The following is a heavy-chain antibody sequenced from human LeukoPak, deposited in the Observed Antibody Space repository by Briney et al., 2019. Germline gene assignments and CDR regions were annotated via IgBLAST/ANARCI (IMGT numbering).Heavy chain of an antibody. J-gene: IGHJ6*02. CDR1: GYRFTSYW. Sequence: GGSLQISFQGSGYRFTSYWIGWVRQMPGKGLEWMGIIYPGDSDTRYSPSFQGQVTISADKSISTAYLQWSSLKASDTAMYYCAREQLVSGMDYYYGMDVWGQGTTVTVYS. CDR3: AREQLVSGMDYYYGMDV. CDR2: IYPGDSDT. D-gene: IGHD6-13*01. V-gene: IGHV5-51*01.